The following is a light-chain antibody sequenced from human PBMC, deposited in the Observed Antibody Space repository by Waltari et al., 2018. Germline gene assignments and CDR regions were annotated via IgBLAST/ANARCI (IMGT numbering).Light chain of an antibody. V-gene: IGLV2-23*03. Sequence: QSALTQHASVSGSPGPSITISCTGTSSVVGSHHLVSWYQQHPGKAPKLMICEGSKRPSGVSNRFSGSKSGNTASLTISGLQAEDEADYYCCSYAGSRTFVVFGGGTKLTVL. J-gene: IGLJ3*02. CDR1: SSVVGSHHL. CDR2: EGS. CDR3: CSYAGSRTFVV.